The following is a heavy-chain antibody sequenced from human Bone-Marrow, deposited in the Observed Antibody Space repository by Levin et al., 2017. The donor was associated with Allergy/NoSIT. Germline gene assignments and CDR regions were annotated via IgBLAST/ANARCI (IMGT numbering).Heavy chain of an antibody. V-gene: IGHV3-33*03. Sequence: GGSLRLSCTASGFTFNNFGMHWVRQTPGKGLEWVAVIWYDGSKEYYADSVKGRFTISRDIARSTLYLEMNRLRSEDTGVYYCAKVAYYDFWSGNTPREYYYYSMDVWGRGTTVIVSS. J-gene: IGHJ6*03. D-gene: IGHD3-3*01. CDR2: IWYDGSKE. CDR3: AKVAYYDFWSGNTPREYYYYSMDV. CDR1: GFTFNNFG.